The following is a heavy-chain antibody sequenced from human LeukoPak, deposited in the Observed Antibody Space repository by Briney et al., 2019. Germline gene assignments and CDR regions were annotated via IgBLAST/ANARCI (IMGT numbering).Heavy chain of an antibody. V-gene: IGHV3-9*01. J-gene: IGHJ4*02. Sequence: GRSLRLSCAASGFTFDDYAMHWVRQAPGKGLEWVAGINWNSRAMGYADSVMGRFTISRDNAKNSLYLQMNSLRAEDTALYYCAKDTASVVYCSGGTCYFDYWGQGSLVTVSS. CDR2: INWNSRAM. CDR1: GFTFDDYA. D-gene: IGHD2-15*01. CDR3: AKDTASVVYCSGGTCYFDY.